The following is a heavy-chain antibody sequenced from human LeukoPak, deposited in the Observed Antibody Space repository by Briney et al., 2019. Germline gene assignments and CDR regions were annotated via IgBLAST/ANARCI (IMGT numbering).Heavy chain of an antibody. Sequence: SETLSLTCTVSGYSISSGYYWAWIRQPPGKGLEWIGNIYHSGSTYYNPFLKSRVTISVDTSKNQFSLQLTSVTAADTAVYYCARESKMATILDYWGQGTLVTVSS. V-gene: IGHV4-38-2*02. J-gene: IGHJ4*02. D-gene: IGHD5-24*01. CDR2: IYHSGST. CDR1: GYSISSGYY. CDR3: ARESKMATILDY.